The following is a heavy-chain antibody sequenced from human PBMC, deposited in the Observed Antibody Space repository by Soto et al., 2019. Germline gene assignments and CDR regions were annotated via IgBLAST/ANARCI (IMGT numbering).Heavy chain of an antibody. CDR2: LSTYNGDA. CDR3: ARQGSWPYYYYGLDV. D-gene: IGHD1-26*01. CDR1: GYTFTTSG. V-gene: IGHV1-18*01. Sequence: QVQLVQSGPEVRKPGASVKVSCEASGYTFTTSGISWVRQVPGQGLEWMGRLSTYNGDANSAQNFQGRVLRTADTSTGTAYMEWMRLKSYDTAVYYCARQGSWPYYYYGLDVWGQGTIVTVSS. J-gene: IGHJ6*02.